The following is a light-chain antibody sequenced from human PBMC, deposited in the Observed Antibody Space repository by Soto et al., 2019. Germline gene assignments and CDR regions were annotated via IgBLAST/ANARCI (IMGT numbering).Light chain of an antibody. J-gene: IGKJ4*01. CDR3: QQYSSWVT. V-gene: IGKV3-15*01. Sequence: EIVMTQSPVTLSLSPGDTATLSCRASQSITSNLAWYQQKPGQPPRLLIYDASTRATGIPGRFNGSGSGTEFTLTLRNLQSEDFAVYYCQQYSSWVTFGGGTQLEIE. CDR1: QSITSN. CDR2: DAS.